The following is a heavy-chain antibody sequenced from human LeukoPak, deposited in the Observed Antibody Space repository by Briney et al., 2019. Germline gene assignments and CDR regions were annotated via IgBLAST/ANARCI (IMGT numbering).Heavy chain of an antibody. J-gene: IGHJ4*02. Sequence: PGGFLRLSCAASGFTFDDYAMSWVRQAPGKGLEWVGFIRGKPYGETTEYAASVQGRFTISRDDFESTTYLQLNSLKTEDTGVYYCTRGSDTIFGVARDGFDSWGQGTLVTVSS. CDR3: TRGSDTIFGVARDGFDS. CDR2: IRGKPYGETT. D-gene: IGHD3-3*01. V-gene: IGHV3-49*04. CDR1: GFTFDDYA.